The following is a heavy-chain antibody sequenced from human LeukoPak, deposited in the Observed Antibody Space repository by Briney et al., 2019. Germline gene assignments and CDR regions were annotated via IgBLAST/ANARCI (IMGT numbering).Heavy chain of an antibody. J-gene: IGHJ3*02. Sequence: PGGSLRLSCAASGFTFDDYAMHWVRQAPGQGLEWVSGISRNSGSIGYADSVKGSFTSSRANTKNYLYLQMNSLRAEDMALYYCAKGSDFLTGDAFDIWGQGTMVTVSS. D-gene: IGHD3-9*01. V-gene: IGHV3-9*03. CDR2: ISRNSGSI. CDR1: GFTFDDYA. CDR3: AKGSDFLTGDAFDI.